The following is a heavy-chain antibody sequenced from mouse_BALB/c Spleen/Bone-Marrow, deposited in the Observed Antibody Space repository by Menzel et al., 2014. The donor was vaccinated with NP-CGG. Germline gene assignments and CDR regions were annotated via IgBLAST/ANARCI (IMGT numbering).Heavy chain of an antibody. V-gene: IGHV14-3*02. CDR1: GFNIKDTY. CDR2: IGPANGNT. J-gene: IGHJ4*01. CDR3: AGFGITKEEGYYYAMDY. Sequence: EVQLQQSGAELVKPGASVKLSCTASGFNIKDTYMHWVKQRPEQGLEWIGRIGPANGNTKYDPKFQGKATITADTSSNTAYLQLSSLTSEDTAVYYCAGFGITKEEGYYYAMDYWGQGTSVTVSS. D-gene: IGHD2-4*01.